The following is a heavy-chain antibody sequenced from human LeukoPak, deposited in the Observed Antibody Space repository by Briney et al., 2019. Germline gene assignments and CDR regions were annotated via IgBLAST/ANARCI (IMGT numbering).Heavy chain of an antibody. Sequence: SETLSLTCIVSGGSISSSYYWGWIRQPPGKGLEWIGSIYYSGSTYYNTSLKSRVTISVDTSKNQFSLKLSSVTAADTAVYYCARQGTGKDVLRYFDWLLTSGYAFDYWGQGTLVTVSS. CDR2: IYYSGST. CDR1: GGSISSSYY. D-gene: IGHD3-9*01. CDR3: ARQGTGKDVLRYFDWLLTSGYAFDY. J-gene: IGHJ4*02. V-gene: IGHV4-39*01.